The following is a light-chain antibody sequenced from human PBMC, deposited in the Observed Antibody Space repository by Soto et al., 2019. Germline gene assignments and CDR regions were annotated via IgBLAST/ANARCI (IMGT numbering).Light chain of an antibody. CDR3: QQRSNWPPWT. CDR2: GAS. Sequence: EIVMTQSPATLSVSPGERATLSCRASQSVSSNLAWYQQKPGQAPRLLIYGASIRATGIPARFSGSGSGTDFTLTISSLEPEDFAVYYCQQRSNWPPWTFGQGTKVDI. J-gene: IGKJ1*01. V-gene: IGKV3-11*01. CDR1: QSVSSN.